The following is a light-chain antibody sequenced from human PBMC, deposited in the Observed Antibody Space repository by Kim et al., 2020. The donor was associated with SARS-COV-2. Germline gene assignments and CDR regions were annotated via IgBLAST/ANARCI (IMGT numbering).Light chain of an antibody. Sequence: SAPVGDRVTITCRASQGISSALAWYQQKPGKAPKLLIYDASSLESGVPSRFSGRGSGTDFSLTISSLQPEDFATYYCQQFNNYPTFGQGTRLEIK. CDR2: DAS. CDR3: QQFNNYPT. J-gene: IGKJ5*01. V-gene: IGKV1D-13*01. CDR1: QGISSA.